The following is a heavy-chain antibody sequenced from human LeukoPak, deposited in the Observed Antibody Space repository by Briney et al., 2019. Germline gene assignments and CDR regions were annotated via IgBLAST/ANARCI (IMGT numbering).Heavy chain of an antibody. CDR2: INTDGSST. CDR3: ARSGGSNQPYDY. Sequence: PGGSLRLSCAASGFIFSSHCMHWVRQAPGKGLIWLSRINTDGSSTTYADSVKGRFTVSRDNAKNTLYLQMNSLRAEDTAVYFCARSGGSNQPYDYWGQGILVTVSS. J-gene: IGHJ4*02. V-gene: IGHV3-74*01. D-gene: IGHD1-26*01. CDR1: GFIFSSHC.